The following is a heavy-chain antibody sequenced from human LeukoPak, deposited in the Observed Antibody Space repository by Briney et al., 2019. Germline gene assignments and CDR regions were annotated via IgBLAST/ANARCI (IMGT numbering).Heavy chain of an antibody. V-gene: IGHV3-30*04. Sequence: QPGGSLRLSCAASGFIFSTYIVHWVRQGPGKGLEWVAVISNDGSHRYYADSVKGRFTISRDNSKNTLYLQMNSLRAEDTAVYYCANGYCTNGVCYPYYYMDVWGKGTTVTVSS. CDR1: GFIFSTYI. D-gene: IGHD2-8*01. CDR2: ISNDGSHR. CDR3: ANGYCTNGVCYPYYYMDV. J-gene: IGHJ6*03.